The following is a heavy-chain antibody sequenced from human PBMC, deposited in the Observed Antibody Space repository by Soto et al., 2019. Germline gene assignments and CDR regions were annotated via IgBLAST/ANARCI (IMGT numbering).Heavy chain of an antibody. D-gene: IGHD3-9*01. CDR3: ARNFTGLMSYHILDGWAAVDN. V-gene: IGHV1-18*01. CDR1: GYTFTSYG. CDR2: ISAYNGNT. J-gene: IGHJ4*02. Sequence: AAVKGYLKASGYTFTSYGISWVRQAPVQGLEWMGWISAYNGNTNYAQKLQGRVTMTTDTSTRTAYMELRSLRSDDTAVDYCARNFTGLMSYHILDGWAAVDNWGQGYRVNVSS.